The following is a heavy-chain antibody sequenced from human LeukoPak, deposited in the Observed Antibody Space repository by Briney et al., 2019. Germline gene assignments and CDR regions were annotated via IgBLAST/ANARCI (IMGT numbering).Heavy chain of an antibody. J-gene: IGHJ4*02. V-gene: IGHV3-23*01. CDR1: GFTFGINA. CDR2: ISGSGGST. Sequence: PGGSLRLSRTASGFTFGINAMSWVRQAPGKGLEWVSGISGSGGSTYYADSVRGRFTISRDNSKNTLYLHVNSLRAEDTAIYYCARGYYYESSGYSTPFDYWGQGTLVTVSS. D-gene: IGHD3-22*01. CDR3: ARGYYYESSGYSTPFDY.